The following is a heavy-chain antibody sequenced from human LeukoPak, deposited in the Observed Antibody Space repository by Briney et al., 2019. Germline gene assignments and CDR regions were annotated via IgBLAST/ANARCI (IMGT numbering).Heavy chain of an antibody. D-gene: IGHD3-22*01. Sequence: GGSLRLSCAASGFTFSRYGMHWVRQAPGKGLEWVAVMWYDGSNRQYVDSVKGRFTISRDNSKNTLYLQMNSLRADDTVVYYCARDFGFSPSSGYSFDYWGQGTLVTVSS. CDR1: GFTFSRYG. CDR2: MWYDGSNR. V-gene: IGHV3-33*01. J-gene: IGHJ4*02. CDR3: ARDFGFSPSSGYSFDY.